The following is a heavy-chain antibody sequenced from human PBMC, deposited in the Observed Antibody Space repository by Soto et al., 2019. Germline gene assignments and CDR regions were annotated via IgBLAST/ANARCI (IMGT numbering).Heavy chain of an antibody. CDR3: ARHFAYYYGSGSFAFYYYGMDV. Sequence: SETLSLTCTVSGGSISSSSHYWGWIRQPPGKGLEWIGTIYYSGSTYYNPSLKSRVTISVDTSKNQFSLKLSSVTAADTAVYYFARHFAYYYGSGSFAFYYYGMDVWGQGTTVT. V-gene: IGHV4-39*01. D-gene: IGHD3-10*01. CDR2: IYYSGST. CDR1: GGSISSSSHY. J-gene: IGHJ6*02.